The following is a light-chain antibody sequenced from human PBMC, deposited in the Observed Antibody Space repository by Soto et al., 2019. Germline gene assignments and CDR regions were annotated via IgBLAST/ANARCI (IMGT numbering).Light chain of an antibody. CDR1: QSISSY. CDR2: AAS. J-gene: IGKJ2*01. Sequence: DIQMTQSPSSLSASVGERVTITCRASQSISSYLNWYKQKPGKATKLLIYAASSLQSGVPSRFSGSGSGTDFTLTISSLQPEDFAPFYCQQSNNTPYTFDKENKQGI. CDR3: QQSNNTPYT. V-gene: IGKV1-39*01.